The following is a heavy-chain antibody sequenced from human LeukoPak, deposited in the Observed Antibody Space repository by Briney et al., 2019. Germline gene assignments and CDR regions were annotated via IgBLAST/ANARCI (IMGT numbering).Heavy chain of an antibody. CDR1: GFTVNNYI. CDR3: AKDSLSYGFYYDSSAYYFDS. J-gene: IGHJ4*02. Sequence: GGSLRLSCAASGFTVNNYIMSWVRQAPGEGLEWVSAISGSGGSTYYADSVKGRFTISRDTSKNTLYLQMNSLRAEDTAIYYCAKDSLSYGFYYDSSAYYFDSWGQGTLVTVSS. CDR2: ISGSGGST. D-gene: IGHD3-22*01. V-gene: IGHV3-23*01.